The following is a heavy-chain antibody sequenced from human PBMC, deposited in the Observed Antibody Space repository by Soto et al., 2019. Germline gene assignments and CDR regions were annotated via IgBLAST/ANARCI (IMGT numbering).Heavy chain of an antibody. Sequence: QVQLVQSGAEVKKPGSSVKVSCKASGGTFSSYAISWVGQAPGQGLEWMGGIIPIFGTANYAQKFQGRVTITADESTSTAYMELSSLRSEDTAVYYCAREGRLVRGYYFDYWGQGTLVTVSS. CDR3: AREGRLVRGYYFDY. D-gene: IGHD6-19*01. V-gene: IGHV1-69*01. CDR1: GGTFSSYA. CDR2: IIPIFGTA. J-gene: IGHJ4*02.